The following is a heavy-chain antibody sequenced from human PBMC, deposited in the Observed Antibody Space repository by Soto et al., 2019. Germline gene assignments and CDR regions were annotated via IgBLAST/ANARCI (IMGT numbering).Heavy chain of an antibody. CDR2: IYATGTT. J-gene: IGHJ3*02. Sequence: SETLSLTCTVSGASISGFYWSWIRKSAGKGLEWIGRIYATGTTDYNHSLKSRVMMSVDTSKKQFSLKLSSVTAADTAVYYCARADYYDSSGYGLRGAFDIWGPGTLLTVS. D-gene: IGHD3-22*01. CDR3: ARADYYDSSGYGLRGAFDI. CDR1: GASISGFY. V-gene: IGHV4-4*07.